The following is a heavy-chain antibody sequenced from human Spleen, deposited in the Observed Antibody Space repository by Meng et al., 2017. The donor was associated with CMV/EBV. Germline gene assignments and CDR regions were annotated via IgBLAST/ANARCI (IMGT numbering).Heavy chain of an antibody. V-gene: IGHV4-34*01. CDR3: ASSRKFLTGYYYYYGMDV. D-gene: IGHD3-9*01. Sequence: SQTLSLTCAVYGGSFSGYYWSWIRQPPGKGLEWSGEINHSGSTNYNPSLKSRVTISVDTSKNQFSLKLSSMTAADTAVYYCASSRKFLTGYYYYYGMDVWGQGTTVTVSS. CDR1: GGSFSGYY. J-gene: IGHJ6*02. CDR2: INHSGST.